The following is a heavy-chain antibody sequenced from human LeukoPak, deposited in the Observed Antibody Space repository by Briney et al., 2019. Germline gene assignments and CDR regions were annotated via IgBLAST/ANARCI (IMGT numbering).Heavy chain of an antibody. Sequence: PGRSLRLSCAASGFTFDDYAMHWVRQAPGKGLEWVSGISWNSGSIGYADSVEGRFTISRDNAKNSLYLQMNSLRAEDTAVYYCARNGWFGEFVDYWGQGTLVAVSS. CDR2: ISWNSGSI. CDR1: GFTFDDYA. J-gene: IGHJ4*02. D-gene: IGHD3-10*01. V-gene: IGHV3-9*01. CDR3: ARNGWFGEFVDY.